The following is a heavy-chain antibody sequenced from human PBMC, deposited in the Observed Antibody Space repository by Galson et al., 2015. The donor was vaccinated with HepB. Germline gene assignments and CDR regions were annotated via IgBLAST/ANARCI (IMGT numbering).Heavy chain of an antibody. CDR3: ATSSLATILTAAPPGAFDI. CDR1: GGSVSSGNYY. CDR2: ISYTGDT. V-gene: IGHV4-61*01. D-gene: IGHD5-12*01. Sequence: TLSLTCTLSGGSVSSGNYYWGWIRQPPGKGLEWIGYISYTGDTKYNPSLKSRVTISGDTSKNQFSLKLSSVTAADTAVYYCATSSLATILTAAPPGAFDIWGQGTVVTVSS. J-gene: IGHJ3*02.